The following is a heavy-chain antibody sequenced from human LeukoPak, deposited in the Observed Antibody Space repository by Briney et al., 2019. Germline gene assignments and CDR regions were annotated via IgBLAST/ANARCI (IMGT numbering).Heavy chain of an antibody. CDR2: VYYSGSS. V-gene: IGHV4-39*01. J-gene: IGHJ6*03. CDR3: ATRSYFYHYMDV. Sequence: PSETLSLTCTVSGGSIRSSSYYWGWIRPPPGKGLEWIGNVYYSGSSYCNPSLKSRVTISVDSSKDQFSLKLTSVTAADTAIYYCATRSYFYHYMDVWGKGTTVTVSS. CDR1: GGSIRSSSYY.